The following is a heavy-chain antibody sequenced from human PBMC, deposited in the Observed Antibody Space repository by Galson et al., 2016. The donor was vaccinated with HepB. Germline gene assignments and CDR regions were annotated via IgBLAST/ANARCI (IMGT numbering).Heavy chain of an antibody. CDR3: VSRGAQWLVTADS. CDR1: TFMFSSYT. V-gene: IGHV3-64D*06. D-gene: IGHD5-12*01. J-gene: IGHJ4*02. Sequence: SLRLSCAASTFMFSSYTMHWVRQAPGKGLEYVSAISSDGGSTYYIDSVKGRFTISRDNSENSLYLQMTSLRTEDTAVYYCVSRGAQWLVTADSWGQGTLVVVSS. CDR2: ISSDGGST.